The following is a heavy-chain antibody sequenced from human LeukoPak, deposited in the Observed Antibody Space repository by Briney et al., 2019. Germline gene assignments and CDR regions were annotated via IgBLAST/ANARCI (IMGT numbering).Heavy chain of an antibody. CDR2: INHSGST. Sequence: SETLSLTCAVYGGSFSGYYWSWIRQPPGKGLEWIGEINHSGSTNYNPSLKSRVTISVDTSKNQLPLKLSSVTAADTAVNYCARQFYSSSWYFDLWGRGTLVTVSS. CDR1: GGSFSGYY. V-gene: IGHV4-34*01. D-gene: IGHD6-13*01. CDR3: ARQFYSSSWYFDL. J-gene: IGHJ2*01.